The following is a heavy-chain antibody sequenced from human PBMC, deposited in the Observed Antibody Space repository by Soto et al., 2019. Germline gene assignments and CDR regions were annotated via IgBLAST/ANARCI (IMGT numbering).Heavy chain of an antibody. CDR2: IYHSGST. D-gene: IGHD1-26*01. V-gene: IGHV4-38-2*01. CDR1: GYSTSSGYY. J-gene: IGHJ5*02. CDR3: ARSPYSGSYYGIGWFDP. Sequence: SETLSLTCAVSGYSTSSGYYWGWIRQPPGKGLEWIGSIYHSGSTYYNPSLKSRVTISVDTSKNQFSLKLSSATAADTAVYYCARSPYSGSYYGIGWFDPWGQGTLVTSPQ.